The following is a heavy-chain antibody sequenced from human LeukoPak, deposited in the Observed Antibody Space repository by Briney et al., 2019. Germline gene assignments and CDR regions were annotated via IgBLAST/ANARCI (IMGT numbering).Heavy chain of an antibody. CDR2: INPSGGST. CDR1: GYTLKEFS. D-gene: IGHD3-3*01. CDR3: ARSPYYDFWSGYYVAGHYGMDV. V-gene: IGHV1-46*02. J-gene: IGHJ6*02. Sequence: ASVKVSCKVSGYTLKEFSIHWVRQAPGQGLEWMGIINPSGGSTSYAQKFQGRVTMTRDTSTSTVYMELSSLRSEDTAVYYCARSPYYDFWSGYYVAGHYGMDVWGQGTTVTVSS.